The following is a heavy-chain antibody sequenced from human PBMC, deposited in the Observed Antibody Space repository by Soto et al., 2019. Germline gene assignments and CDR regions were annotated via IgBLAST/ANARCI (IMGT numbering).Heavy chain of an antibody. V-gene: IGHV4-39*01. Sequence: SETLSLTCTVSGGSISSSSYYWGWIRQPPGKGLEWIGSIYYSGSTYYNPSLKSRVTISVDTSKNQFSLKLSSLTAADTAVYYCARQEHDYGDYDGGAFDIWGQGTMVTVSS. CDR2: IYYSGST. J-gene: IGHJ3*02. CDR1: GGSISSSSYY. CDR3: ARQEHDYGDYDGGAFDI. D-gene: IGHD4-17*01.